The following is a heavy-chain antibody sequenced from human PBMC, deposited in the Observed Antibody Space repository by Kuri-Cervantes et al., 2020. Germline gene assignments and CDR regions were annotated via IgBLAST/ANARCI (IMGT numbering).Heavy chain of an antibody. V-gene: IGHV3-33*08. Sequence: LSLTCAASGFTFSSYGMHWVRQAPGKGLEWVAVLWSDGNKKYYADSVKGRFTVSRDNSKNTLYLQVNSLGAEDTAVYYCARDTDTTSAYQILDPWGQGTLVTVSS. D-gene: IGHD3-22*01. CDR1: GFTFSSYG. CDR2: LWSDGNKK. CDR3: ARDTDTTSAYQILDP. J-gene: IGHJ5*02.